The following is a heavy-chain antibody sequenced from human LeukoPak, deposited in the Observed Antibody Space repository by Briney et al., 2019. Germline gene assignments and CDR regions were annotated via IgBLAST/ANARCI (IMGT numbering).Heavy chain of an antibody. CDR2: ISGSGGST. V-gene: IGHV3-23*01. D-gene: IGHD6-19*01. CDR1: GFTFSSYA. Sequence: GGSLRLSCAASGFTFSSYAMSWVRHAPGKGLEWVSAISGSGGSTYYADSVKGRFTISRDNSKNTLYLQMNSLRAEDTAVYYCAKDLDARIAVAGIDYWGQGTLVTVSS. J-gene: IGHJ4*02. CDR3: AKDLDARIAVAGIDY.